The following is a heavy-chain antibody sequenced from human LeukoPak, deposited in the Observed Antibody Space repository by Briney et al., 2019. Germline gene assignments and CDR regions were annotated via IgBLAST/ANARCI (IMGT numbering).Heavy chain of an antibody. V-gene: IGHV3-21*03. CDR2: ISSSRSYI. D-gene: IGHD2-2*03. J-gene: IGHJ5*02. CDR3: ARDDGGYCSSTSCYLGWFDP. CDR1: GFTISNSW. Sequence: GGSLRLSCAASGFTISNSWMTWVRQAPGKGLEWVASISSSRSYIYYADSVKGRFTISRDNAKNSLYLQMNSLRAEDTAVYYCARDDGGYCSSTSCYLGWFDPWGQGTLVTVSS.